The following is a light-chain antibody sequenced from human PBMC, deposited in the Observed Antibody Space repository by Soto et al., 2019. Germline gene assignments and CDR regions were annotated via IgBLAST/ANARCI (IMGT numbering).Light chain of an antibody. Sequence: QSVLTQAASVSGSPGQSISISCTGTSSDVGGYNYVSWYQQYPGKAPKLMIYDVSNRPSGVSNRFSGSKSGNTASLTISGLQAEDEADYYCSSYTTSNTFYVFGTGTKVTVL. CDR3: SSYTTSNTFYV. CDR2: DVS. V-gene: IGLV2-14*03. CDR1: SSDVGGYNY. J-gene: IGLJ1*01.